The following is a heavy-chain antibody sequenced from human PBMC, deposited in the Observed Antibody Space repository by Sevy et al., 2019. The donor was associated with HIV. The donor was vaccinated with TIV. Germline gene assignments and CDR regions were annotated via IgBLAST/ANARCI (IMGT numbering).Heavy chain of an antibody. CDR1: GFTFSSYG. D-gene: IGHD2-2*01. J-gene: IGHJ5*02. CDR2: TRYDGSNK. V-gene: IGHV3-30*02. CDR3: AKVSEDIVVVPAAMRRGENGFDP. Sequence: GGSLRLSCAASGFTFSSYGMHWVRQAPGKGLEWVAFTRYDGSNKNYADSVKGRFTISMGNSKNTLYLQMNSLRSEDTAVHYCAKVSEDIVVVPAAMRRGENGFDPWGQGTLVTVSS.